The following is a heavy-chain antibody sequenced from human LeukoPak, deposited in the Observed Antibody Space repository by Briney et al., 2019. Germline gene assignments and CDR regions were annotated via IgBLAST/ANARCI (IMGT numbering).Heavy chain of an antibody. CDR1: GGSISSNY. CDR2: IDNTGST. CDR3: ARGVYIAAAQYGY. V-gene: IGHV4-59*01. J-gene: IGHJ4*02. D-gene: IGHD6-13*01. Sequence: SETLSLTCTVSGGSISSNYWSWIRQPPGRGLEWVASIDNTGSTNYNPSLKSRVTISLDTSKNQFSLKLSSVTAADTAVYYCARGVYIAAAQYGYWGQGTLVTVSS.